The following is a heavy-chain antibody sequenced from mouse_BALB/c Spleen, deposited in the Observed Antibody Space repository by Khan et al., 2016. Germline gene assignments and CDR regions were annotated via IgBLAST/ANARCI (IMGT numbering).Heavy chain of an antibody. CDR3: ARQGGYGQPGGFAY. CDR1: GFTFSSYT. CDR2: ISNGAGST. V-gene: IGHV5-12-2*01. Sequence: EVELVESGGGLVQPGGSLKLSCAASGFTFSSYTMSWVRQTPEKRLEWVAYISNGAGSTYYPDTVKGRFTISRDNAKNALYLQMSSLKSEDTAMYYCARQGGYGQPGGFAYWGQGTLVTVSA. J-gene: IGHJ3*01. D-gene: IGHD2-10*02.